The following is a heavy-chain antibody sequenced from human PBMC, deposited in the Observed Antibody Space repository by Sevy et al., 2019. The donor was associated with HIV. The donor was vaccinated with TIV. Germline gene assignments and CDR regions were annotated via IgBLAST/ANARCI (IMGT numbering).Heavy chain of an antibody. D-gene: IGHD3-22*01. Sequence: GGSLRLSCEASGFTFRDYSMNWVRQAPGKGLEWVSSISSGSSYKKYGDSVKGRFTISRDNAKNSLYLQLNSLRAEDTAVYYCTRVDYYDTRGSHYWGQGTLVTVSS. CDR2: ISSGSSYK. CDR1: GFTFRDYS. V-gene: IGHV3-21*01. J-gene: IGHJ4*02. CDR3: TRVDYYDTRGSHY.